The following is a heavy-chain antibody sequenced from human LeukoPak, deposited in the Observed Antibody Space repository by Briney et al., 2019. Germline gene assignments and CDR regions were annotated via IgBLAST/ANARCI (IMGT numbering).Heavy chain of an antibody. V-gene: IGHV4-39*07. CDR3: ARSSEGRYYYDSSGFSYYYYYMDV. CDR2: IYYSGST. CDR1: GGSISSSSYY. J-gene: IGHJ6*03. Sequence: SETLSLTCTVSGGSISSSSYYWGWIRQPPGKGLEWIGSIYYSGSTYYNPSLKSRVTISVDTSKNQFSLKLSSVTAADTAVYYRARSSEGRYYYDSSGFSYYYYYMDVWGKGTTVTISS. D-gene: IGHD3-22*01.